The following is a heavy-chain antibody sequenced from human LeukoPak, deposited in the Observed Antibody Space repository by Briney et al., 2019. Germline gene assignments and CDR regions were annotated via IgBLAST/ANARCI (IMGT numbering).Heavy chain of an antibody. Sequence: GGSLRLSCAASGFTFRNHWMHWVRQTPGEGLVWVSRISSDGSSTTYADSVKGRFTISRDNSKNTLYLQMNSLRAEDTAVYYCAKDRRLGELSPLWYWGQGTLVTVSS. CDR1: GFTFRNHW. D-gene: IGHD3-16*02. CDR3: AKDRRLGELSPLWY. J-gene: IGHJ4*02. CDR2: ISSDGSST. V-gene: IGHV3-74*03.